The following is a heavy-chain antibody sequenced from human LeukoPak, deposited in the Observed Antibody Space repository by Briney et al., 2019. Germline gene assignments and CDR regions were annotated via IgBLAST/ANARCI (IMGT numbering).Heavy chain of an antibody. Sequence: SETLSLTCTVSGGSISSSSYYWGWIRQPPGKGLEWIGSIYYSGSTYYNPSLKSRVTISVDTSKNQFSLKLSSVTAADTAVYYCARDQRGYSYGPNWFDPWGQGTLVTVSS. CDR2: IYYSGST. V-gene: IGHV4-39*07. D-gene: IGHD5-18*01. CDR1: GGSISSSSYY. J-gene: IGHJ5*02. CDR3: ARDQRGYSYGPNWFDP.